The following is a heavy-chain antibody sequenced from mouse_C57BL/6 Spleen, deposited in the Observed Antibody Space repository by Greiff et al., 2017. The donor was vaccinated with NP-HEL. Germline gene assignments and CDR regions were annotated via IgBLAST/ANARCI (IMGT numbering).Heavy chain of an antibody. D-gene: IGHD1-1*01. CDR1: GYTFTSYW. V-gene: IGHV1-64*01. J-gene: IGHJ2*01. Sequence: QVQLQQSGAELVKPGASVKLSCKASGYTFTSYWMHWVKQRPGQGLEWIGMIHPNSGSTNYNEKFKSKATLTVDKSSSTAYMQLSSLTSEDSAVYYCAREGPYYYGSSYDYFDYWGQGTTLTVSS. CDR3: AREGPYYYGSSYDYFDY. CDR2: IHPNSGST.